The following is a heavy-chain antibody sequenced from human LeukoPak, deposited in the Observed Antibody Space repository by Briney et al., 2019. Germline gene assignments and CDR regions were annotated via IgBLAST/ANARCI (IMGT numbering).Heavy chain of an antibody. J-gene: IGHJ4*02. CDR3: ARMWGGIQYFDH. CDR2: INPSSGAT. CDR1: GYSFSDFY. V-gene: IGHV1-46*01. Sequence: ASVKVSCKASGYSFSDFYIHWIRQAPGQGLEWMAMINPSSGATTFAQIFEDRVTMTRDTSTTTVDMELASLRSEDTAVYYCARMWGGIQYFDHWGQGALVTVSS. D-gene: IGHD3-16*01.